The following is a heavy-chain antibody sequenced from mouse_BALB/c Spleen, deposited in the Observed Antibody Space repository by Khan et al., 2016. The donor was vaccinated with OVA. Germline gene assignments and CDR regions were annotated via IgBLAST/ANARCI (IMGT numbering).Heavy chain of an antibody. CDR1: GFTFSSYS. CDR3: ADRYTGSFAY. Sequence: EVQLVESGGDLVKPGGSLKLSCAASGFTFSSYSMSWVRQTPDKRLEWVASISSSGDYTYYPDSVKGRFTISRYNAMNTMYLQMSDLKSEYRAMDYCADRYTGSFAYWGQGTLVTVSA. J-gene: IGHJ3*01. V-gene: IGHV5-6*01. CDR2: ISSSGDYT. D-gene: IGHD1-1*01.